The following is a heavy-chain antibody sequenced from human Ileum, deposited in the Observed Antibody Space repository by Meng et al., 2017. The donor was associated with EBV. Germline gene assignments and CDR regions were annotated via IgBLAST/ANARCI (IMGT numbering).Heavy chain of an antibody. CDR3: ASRPGIAVAGFDY. CDR2: INTGNGET. D-gene: IGHD6-19*01. Sequence: QGHFVQSGAEMKKPGDTVEVSCKASGYTFTSYDMNWVRQAPGQRLEWMGWINTGNGETKYSQKFQGRVTLTRDTSASTAYMELSSLRSEDTAVYYCASRPGIAVAGFDYWGQGTLVTVSS. CDR1: GYTFTSYD. J-gene: IGHJ4*02. V-gene: IGHV1-3*04.